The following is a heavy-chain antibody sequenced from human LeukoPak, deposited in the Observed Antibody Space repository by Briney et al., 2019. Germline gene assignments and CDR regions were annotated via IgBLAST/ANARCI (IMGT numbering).Heavy chain of an antibody. D-gene: IGHD3-3*01. CDR2: ISGSGRST. Sequence: GGSLRLSCAASGFTFSSYAMSWVRQAPGKGLEWVSAISGSGRSTYYADSVKGRFTISRDNSKNTLYLQMNSLRAEDTAVYYCATYYDFWSGYWFHYWGQGTLVTVYS. J-gene: IGHJ4*02. CDR3: ATYYDFWSGYWFHY. CDR1: GFTFSSYA. V-gene: IGHV3-23*01.